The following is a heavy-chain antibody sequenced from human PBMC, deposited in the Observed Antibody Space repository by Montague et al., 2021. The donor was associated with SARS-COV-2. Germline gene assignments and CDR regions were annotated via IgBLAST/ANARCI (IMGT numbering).Heavy chain of an antibody. V-gene: IGHV3-21*01. CDR2: ISSSSSSYI. CDR3: ARGPYSGYDLGELDY. Sequence: SLRLSCAVSGFTFSSYSMNWVRQAPGKGLEWVSSISSSSSSYIYYADSVKGRFTISRDNAKNSLYLQMNSLRAEDTAVYYCARGPYSGYDLGELDYWGQGTLVTVSS. J-gene: IGHJ4*02. CDR1: GFTFSSYS. D-gene: IGHD5-12*01.